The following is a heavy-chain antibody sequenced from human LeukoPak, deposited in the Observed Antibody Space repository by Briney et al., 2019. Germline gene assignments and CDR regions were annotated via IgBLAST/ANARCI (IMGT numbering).Heavy chain of an antibody. CDR2: ISAYNGNT. V-gene: IGHV1-18*01. D-gene: IGHD3-10*01. Sequence: ASVKVSCKASGYTFTSYGISWVRQAPGQGLEWMGWISAYNGNTNYAQKLQGRVTMTTDTSTSTAYMELRSRRSDDTAVYYCARVIGSPPYYYYYYMDVWGKGTTVTVSS. CDR1: GYTFTSYG. J-gene: IGHJ6*03. CDR3: ARVIGSPPYYYYYYMDV.